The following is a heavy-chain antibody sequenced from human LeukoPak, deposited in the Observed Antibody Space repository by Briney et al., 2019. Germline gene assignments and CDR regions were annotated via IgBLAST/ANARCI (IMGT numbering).Heavy chain of an antibody. CDR3: AREWELLPILVY. V-gene: IGHV3-7*01. J-gene: IGHJ4*02. D-gene: IGHD1-26*01. Sequence: GGSLRLSCAAFGFTFSSYWMSWVRQAPGKGLEWVANIKQDGSEKYYVDSVKGRFTISRDNAKNSLYLQMNSLRAEDTAVYYCAREWELLPILVYWGQGTLVTVSS. CDR2: IKQDGSEK. CDR1: GFTFSSYW.